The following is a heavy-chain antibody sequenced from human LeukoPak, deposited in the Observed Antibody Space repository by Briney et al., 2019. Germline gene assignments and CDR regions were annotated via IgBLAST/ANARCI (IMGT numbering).Heavy chain of an antibody. CDR1: GGSISSHY. V-gene: IGHV4-59*11. D-gene: IGHD3-9*01. CDR3: ARERLANYYYYYMDV. Sequence: SETLSLTCTVSGGSISSHYWSWIRQPPGKGLEWIGYIYYSGSTNYNPSLKSRVTILVDTSKNQFSLKLSSVTAADTAVYYCARERLANYYYYYMDVWGKGTTVTVSS. J-gene: IGHJ6*03. CDR2: IYYSGST.